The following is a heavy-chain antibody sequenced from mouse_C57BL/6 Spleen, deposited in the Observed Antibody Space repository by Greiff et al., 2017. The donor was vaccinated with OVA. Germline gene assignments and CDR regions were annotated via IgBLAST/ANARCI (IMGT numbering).Heavy chain of an antibody. Sequence: EVKVVESGGGLVKPGGSLKLSCAASGFTFSSYAMSWVRQTPEKRLEWVATISDGGSYTYYPDNVKGRFTISRDNAKNNLYLQMSHLKSEDTAMYYCARLTGTKGRNYFDYWGQGTTLTVSS. J-gene: IGHJ2*01. CDR2: ISDGGSYT. CDR1: GFTFSSYA. CDR3: ARLTGTKGRNYFDY. D-gene: IGHD4-1*01. V-gene: IGHV5-4*03.